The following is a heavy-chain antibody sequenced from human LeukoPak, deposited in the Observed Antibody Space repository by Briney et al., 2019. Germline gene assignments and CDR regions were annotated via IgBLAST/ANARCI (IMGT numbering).Heavy chain of an antibody. CDR3: ARGRIYYDSSGEFDY. D-gene: IGHD3-22*01. CDR1: GFKFSTYS. CDR2: ISRDGGST. V-gene: IGHV3-64*01. J-gene: IGHJ4*02. Sequence: PGGSLRLSCAASGFKFSTYSIHWVRQAPGKGLEFVSAISRDGGSTHYANSVRGRFTISRDSAKNSLYLQMNSLRAEDTAVYYCARGRIYYDSSGEFDYWGQGTLVTVSS.